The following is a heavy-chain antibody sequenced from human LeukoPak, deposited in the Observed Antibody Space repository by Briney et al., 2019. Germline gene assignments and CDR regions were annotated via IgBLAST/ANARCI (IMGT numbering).Heavy chain of an antibody. CDR1: GASISSSNDY. J-gene: IGHJ4*02. CDR3: ARVNPSGYYYEVDY. Sequence: SETLSLTCTVSGASISSSNDYWGWIRQPPGKGLEWIGSNYYRGSTYYNPPLKSRVTISVDTSKNQFSLKLNSVTAADTAVYYCARVNPSGYYYEVDYWGQGTLVTVSS. CDR2: NYYRGST. V-gene: IGHV4-39*07. D-gene: IGHD3-22*01.